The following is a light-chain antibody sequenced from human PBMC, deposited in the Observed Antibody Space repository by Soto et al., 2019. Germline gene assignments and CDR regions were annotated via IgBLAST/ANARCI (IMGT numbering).Light chain of an antibody. CDR3: AAWDDSLSGWV. V-gene: IGLV1-47*01. Sequence: QAVVTQPPSASVTPGQRVTISCSGSSSTIGSNYVFWYQQLPGTAPKLLIYRNNQRPSGVPDRFSGSKSGTSASLAISGLRSEDEADYYCAAWDDSLSGWVFGGGTKLTVL. CDR2: RNN. J-gene: IGLJ3*02. CDR1: SSTIGSNY.